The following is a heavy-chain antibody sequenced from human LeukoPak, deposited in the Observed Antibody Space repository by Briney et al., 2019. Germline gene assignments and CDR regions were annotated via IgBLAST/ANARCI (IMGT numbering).Heavy chain of an antibody. Sequence: PGGSLRLSCAASGFSVSTNYMSWVRQAPGKGLEWVSVIFTNGNTKYADSVKGRFTISRDNSKNTLYLQMNSLRAEDTAVYYCAKSSYNRFDYWGQGTLVTVSS. CDR2: IFTNGNT. D-gene: IGHD5-24*01. CDR1: GFSVSTNY. J-gene: IGHJ4*02. CDR3: AKSSYNRFDY. V-gene: IGHV3-53*01.